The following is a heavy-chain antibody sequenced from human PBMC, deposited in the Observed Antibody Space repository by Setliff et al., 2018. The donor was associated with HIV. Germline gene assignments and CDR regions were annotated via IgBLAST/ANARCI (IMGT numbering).Heavy chain of an antibody. Sequence: PGGSLRLSCAVSGFTFSSYTMNWVRQAPGKGLEWVSYIGSSSSTIYYADSVKGRFTISRDNAKNSLYLQMNSLRAEDTAVYYCARDSPAYYYDSSGYYSPWFDPWGQGTLVTVSS. J-gene: IGHJ5*02. V-gene: IGHV3-48*01. CDR3: ARDSPAYYYDSSGYYSPWFDP. CDR1: GFTFSSYT. D-gene: IGHD3-22*01. CDR2: IGSSSSTI.